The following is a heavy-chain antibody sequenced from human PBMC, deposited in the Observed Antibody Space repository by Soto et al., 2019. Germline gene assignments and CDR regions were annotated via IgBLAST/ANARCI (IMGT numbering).Heavy chain of an antibody. CDR1: GGTISTNV. J-gene: IGHJ4*02. CDR3: ATGPRYCSGGSCYPDD. D-gene: IGHD2-15*01. CDR2: IMPIFAAP. V-gene: IGHV1-69*06. Sequence: QVQLMQSGAEVKKPGSSVKVSCKASGGTISTNVISWVRQAPGQGLEWMGEIMPIFAAPNNAQKFQGRLTITADTSRTTVYMGVSSLTSEDTPVYFCATGPRYCSGGSCYPDDWAQGTLVIVSS.